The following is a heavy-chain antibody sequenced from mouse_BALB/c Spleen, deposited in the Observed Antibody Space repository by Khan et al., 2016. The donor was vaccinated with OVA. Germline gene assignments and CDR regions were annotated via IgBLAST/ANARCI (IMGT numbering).Heavy chain of an antibody. J-gene: IGHJ2*01. CDR2: IWAGGSI. CDR1: GFPLTSYG. CDR3: ARLVDK. Sequence: QVQLKESGPGLVAPSQSLSITCTASGFPLTSYGVHWVRQLPGKGLEWLGVIWAGGSINYNAALMFRLSISKYNSKSQVFLKKYSLQGDDTAMNYYARLVDKWGQGTTVTVSS. V-gene: IGHV2-9*02.